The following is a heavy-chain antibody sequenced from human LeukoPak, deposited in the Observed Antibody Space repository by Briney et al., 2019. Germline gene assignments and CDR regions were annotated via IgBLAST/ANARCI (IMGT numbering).Heavy chain of an antibody. D-gene: IGHD3-9*01. CDR2: ISGSVGST. J-gene: IGHJ4*02. Sequence: GWSLRLSCAASVFTFSSYAMSWVRQAPGNGLEWVSAISGSVGSTYYADSVKRRFPISRDNSKNTLYLQMNSLRAEDTAVYYCAKDNYDILTGYRSRIVWGQGTLVTVSS. V-gene: IGHV3-23*01. CDR1: VFTFSSYA. CDR3: AKDNYDILTGYRSRIV.